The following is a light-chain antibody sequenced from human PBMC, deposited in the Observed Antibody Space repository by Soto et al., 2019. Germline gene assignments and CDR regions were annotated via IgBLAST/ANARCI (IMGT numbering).Light chain of an antibody. J-gene: IGLJ1*01. CDR3: CSYTTSNTRQIV. V-gene: IGLV2-14*01. CDR2: DVT. CDR1: SSDVGGYNY. Sequence: QSVQTQPASVSGSPGQSITISCTGTSSDVGGYNYVSWYQQQPGKAPKFMIYDVTNRPSGVSNRFSGSKSGNTASLTISGLQAEDEADYYCCSYTTSNTRQIVFGTGTKVTVL.